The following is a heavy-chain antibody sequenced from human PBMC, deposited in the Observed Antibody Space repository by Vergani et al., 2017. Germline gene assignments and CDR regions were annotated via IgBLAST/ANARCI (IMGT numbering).Heavy chain of an antibody. J-gene: IGHJ5*02. CDR2: INPNSGGT. V-gene: IGHV1-2*02. CDR1: GYTFTGYY. D-gene: IGHD3-10*01. CDR3: ARERLTMRRGVLVGAASYNGFDA. Sequence: QVQLVQSGAEVKKPGASVKVSCKASGYTFTGYYMHWVRQAPGQGLEWMGWINPNSGGTKYAQKFQGRVTMTRDTSISTAYMELSRLSSDDAAVYYCARERLTMRRGVLVGAASYNGFDAWGQGTLVTVSS.